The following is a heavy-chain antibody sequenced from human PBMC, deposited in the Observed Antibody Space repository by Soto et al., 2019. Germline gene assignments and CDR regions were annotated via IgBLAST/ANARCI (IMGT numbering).Heavy chain of an antibody. V-gene: IGHV3-53*01. CDR3: ATWHEREHAYDV. CDR2: LYDLDGS. D-gene: IGHD1-1*01. CDR1: GFTISGKKY. Sequence: DVQLVESGGGLIQPGESLRLSCAAFGFTISGKKYVAWVRQAPGKGLEWVSALYDLDGSFYAASVKGRFTTSSDSSKTTVYLQKNDLRPDDTAVYSCATWHEREHAYDVWGQGTTVTVSS. J-gene: IGHJ3*01.